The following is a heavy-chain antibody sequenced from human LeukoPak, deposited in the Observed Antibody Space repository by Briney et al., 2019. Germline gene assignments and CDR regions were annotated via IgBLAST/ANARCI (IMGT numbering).Heavy chain of an antibody. CDR2: IWYDGSNK. CDR1: GFTFSSYG. V-gene: IGHV3-33*01. J-gene: IGHJ6*02. Sequence: GRSLRLSCAASGFTFSSYGMHWVRQAPGKGLEWVAVIWYDGSNKYYADSVKGRFTISRDNSKNALYLQMNSLRAEDTAVYYCAGDLHYYYGMDVWGQGTTVTVSS. CDR3: AGDLHYYYGMDV.